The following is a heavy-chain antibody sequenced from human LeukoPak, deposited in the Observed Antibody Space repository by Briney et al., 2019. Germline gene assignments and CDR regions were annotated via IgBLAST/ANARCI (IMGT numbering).Heavy chain of an antibody. D-gene: IGHD2-2*01. J-gene: IGHJ3*02. CDR3: ARDGRLSPGDCSSTSCPNNDAFDI. V-gene: IGHV3-53*01. CDR1: GFTVSSNY. Sequence: GGSLRLSCAASGFTVSSNYMSWVRQAPGKGLEWVSVIYSGGSTYYADSVKGRFTISRDNSKNTLYLQMNSLRAEDTAVYYCARDGRLSPGDCSSTSCPNNDAFDIWGQGTMVTVSS. CDR2: IYSGGST.